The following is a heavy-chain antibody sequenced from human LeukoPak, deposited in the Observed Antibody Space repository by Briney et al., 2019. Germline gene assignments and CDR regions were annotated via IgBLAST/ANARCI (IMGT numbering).Heavy chain of an antibody. CDR1: GFTFSSYR. J-gene: IGHJ4*02. D-gene: IGHD6-19*01. V-gene: IGHV3-48*04. CDR3: ARRQIAVAGAFDY. Sequence: GSLRLSCAASGFTFSSYRMNWVRQAPGKGLEWVSYISSSSSTIYYADSVKGRFTISRDNAKNSLYLQMNSLRAEDTAIYYCARRQIAVAGAFDYWGQGTLVTVSS. CDR2: ISSSSSTI.